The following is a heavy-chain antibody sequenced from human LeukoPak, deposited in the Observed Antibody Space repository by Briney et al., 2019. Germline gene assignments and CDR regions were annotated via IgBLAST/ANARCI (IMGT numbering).Heavy chain of an antibody. V-gene: IGHV3-30*04. CDR3: ARARSTSLDY. CDR1: GFTFSSYA. J-gene: IGHJ4*02. D-gene: IGHD6-6*01. Sequence: AGGSLRLSCAASGFTFSSYAMHWVRQAPGKGLEWVAVISYDGSNKYYADSVKGRFTISRDNSKNTLYLQMNSLRAEDTAVYYCARARSTSLDYWGQGTLVTVSS. CDR2: ISYDGSNK.